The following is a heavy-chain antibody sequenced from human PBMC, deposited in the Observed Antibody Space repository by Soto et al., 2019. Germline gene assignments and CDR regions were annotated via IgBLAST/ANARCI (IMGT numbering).Heavy chain of an antibody. CDR3: ARRSSSSWYDWLDP. CDR1: GYTFTSYG. CDR2: ISAYNGNT. Sequence: SVKGSCKASGYTFTSYGISWVRQAPGQGLEWMGWISAYNGNTHYAQKLQCRVTMTTDTSTSKAYMGLRSLRSDDTPVYYCARRSSSSWYDWLDPWGQGTLVTVSA. D-gene: IGHD6-13*01. J-gene: IGHJ5*02. V-gene: IGHV1-18*04.